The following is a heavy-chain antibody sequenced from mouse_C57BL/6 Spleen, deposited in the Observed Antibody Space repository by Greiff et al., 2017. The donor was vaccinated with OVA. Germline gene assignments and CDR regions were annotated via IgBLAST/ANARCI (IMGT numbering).Heavy chain of an antibody. CDR2: IDPSDSYT. Sequence: QVQLQQPGAELVKPGASVKLSCKASGYTFTSYWMQWVKQRPGQGLEWIGEIDPSDSYTNYNQKFKGKATLTVDTSSSTAYMQLSSLTSEDSAVYYCARGGGSAYWGQGTLVTVSA. CDR1: GYTFTSYW. CDR3: ARGGGSAY. J-gene: IGHJ3*01. V-gene: IGHV1-50*01.